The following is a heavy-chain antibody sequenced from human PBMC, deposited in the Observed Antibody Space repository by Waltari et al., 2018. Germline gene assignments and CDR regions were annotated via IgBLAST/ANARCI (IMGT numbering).Heavy chain of an antibody. CDR1: GGSISSGGYY. CDR2: IYYSGST. J-gene: IGHJ4*02. V-gene: IGHV4-31*03. CDR3: ARDDCSGGSCYSGDSSAPFGY. D-gene: IGHD2-15*01. Sequence: QVQLQESGPGLVKPSQTLSLTCTVSGGSISSGGYYWSWIRQHPGKGLEWIGYIYYSGSTYYTPSLKSRVTISVDTSKNQFSLKLSSVTAADTAVYYCARDDCSGGSCYSGDSSAPFGYWGQGTLVTVSS.